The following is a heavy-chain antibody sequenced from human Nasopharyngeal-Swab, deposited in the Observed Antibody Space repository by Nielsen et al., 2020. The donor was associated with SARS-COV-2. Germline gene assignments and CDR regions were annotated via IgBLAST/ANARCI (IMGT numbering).Heavy chain of an antibody. CDR1: GFNFGNFA. D-gene: IGHD2-8*01. CDR2: ISADGTSSGIST. V-gene: IGHV3-23*01. Sequence: GVLKISCAASGFNFGNFAMSWVRQAPGKGLAWVATISADGTSSGISTYYAESVKGRFTISRDSANDILHLQMNSLRAEDSALYYCAKDKATFCTSSVCYFGMDVWGQGTTVTVSS. CDR3: AKDKATFCTSSVCYFGMDV. J-gene: IGHJ6*02.